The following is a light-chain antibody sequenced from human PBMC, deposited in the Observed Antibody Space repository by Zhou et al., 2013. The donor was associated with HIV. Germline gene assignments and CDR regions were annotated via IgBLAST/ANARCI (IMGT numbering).Light chain of an antibody. J-gene: IGLJ2*01. CDR2: ANI. V-gene: IGLV1-40*01. Sequence: QSVLAQPPSVSGGPRAETHHLLYWGTAPTSGANFDVQWYQQLPGTAPKLLIFANINRPSGVPDRFSGSKSGTSASLAITGLQAEDEADYYCQSYDSSLSVVFGGGTKADRP. CDR3: QSYDSSLSVV. CDR1: APTSGANFD.